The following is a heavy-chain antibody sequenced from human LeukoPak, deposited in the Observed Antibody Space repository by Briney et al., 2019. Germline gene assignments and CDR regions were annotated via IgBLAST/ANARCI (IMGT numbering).Heavy chain of an antibody. Sequence: SETLSPTCAVYGGSFSGYYWSWIRQPPGKGLEWIGEINHSGSTNYNPSLKSRVTISVDTSKNQFSLKLSSVTAADTAVYYCARIPLTYYYDSSGGAFDIWGQGTMVTVSS. CDR2: INHSGST. D-gene: IGHD3-22*01. J-gene: IGHJ3*02. CDR3: ARIPLTYYYDSSGGAFDI. V-gene: IGHV4-34*01. CDR1: GGSFSGYY.